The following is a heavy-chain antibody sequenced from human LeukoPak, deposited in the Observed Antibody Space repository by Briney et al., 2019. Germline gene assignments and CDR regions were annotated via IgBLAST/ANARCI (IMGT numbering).Heavy chain of an antibody. V-gene: IGHV3-23*01. D-gene: IGHD6-19*01. J-gene: IGHJ5*02. CDR3: AKELRGSSGRNWFDP. CDR1: GFTFSSYA. CDR2: ISGSGGST. Sequence: GGSLRLSCAASGFTFSSYAMSWVRQAPGKGLEGVSAISGSGGSTYYADSVKGRFTISRDNSKNTLYLQMNSLRAEDTAVYYCAKELRGSSGRNWFDPWGQGTLVTVSS.